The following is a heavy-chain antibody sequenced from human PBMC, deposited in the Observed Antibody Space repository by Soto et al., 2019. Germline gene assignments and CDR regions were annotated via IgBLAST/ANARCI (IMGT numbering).Heavy chain of an antibody. Sequence: GASVKVSCKASGYTFSDYYIHWVRQAPGQGLEWMGWINPNSGGTKYAPKLQGGVTMTRDTYITTAYMELSRLRSGDTAVYYCAREPATAKPEGVDFWGQGTLVTVSS. CDR1: GYTFSDYY. CDR2: INPNSGGT. J-gene: IGHJ4*02. D-gene: IGHD1-1*01. CDR3: AREPATAKPEGVDF. V-gene: IGHV1-2*02.